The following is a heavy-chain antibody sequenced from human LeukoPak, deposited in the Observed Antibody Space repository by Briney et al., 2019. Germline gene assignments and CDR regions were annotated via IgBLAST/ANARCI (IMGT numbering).Heavy chain of an antibody. J-gene: IGHJ4*02. CDR1: GCTFSSYA. D-gene: IGHD3-22*01. V-gene: IGHV1-69*13. Sequence: SLKVSCMASGCTFSSYAISWVRQAPGQGLEWMARIIPIFGTANYAQKFQGRVTITADESTSTAYMELSSLRSEDTAVYYCARGPYYYDSSGYYYEIDYWGQGTLVTVSS. CDR3: ARGPYYYDSSGYYYEIDY. CDR2: IIPIFGTA.